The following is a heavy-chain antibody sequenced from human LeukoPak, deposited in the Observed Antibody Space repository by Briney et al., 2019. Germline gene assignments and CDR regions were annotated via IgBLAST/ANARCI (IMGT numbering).Heavy chain of an antibody. Sequence: GGTLRLSCAASGFTFSSYGMSWVRQAPGKGLEWVSAISGSGGSTYYADSVKGRFTISRDNSKNTLYLQMNSLRAEDTAVYYCAKDQRRAMLSTLDYWGQGTLVTVSS. D-gene: IGHD2-2*01. J-gene: IGHJ4*02. CDR1: GFTFSSYG. V-gene: IGHV3-23*01. CDR2: ISGSGGST. CDR3: AKDQRRAMLSTLDY.